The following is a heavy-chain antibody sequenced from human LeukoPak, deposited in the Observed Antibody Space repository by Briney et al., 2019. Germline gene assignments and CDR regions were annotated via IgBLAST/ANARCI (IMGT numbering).Heavy chain of an antibody. CDR1: GGSISSYY. J-gene: IGHJ4*02. D-gene: IGHD3-9*01. Sequence: SETLSLTCTVSGGSISSYYWSWIRQPPGKGLEWIGYIYYSGSTNYNPSLKSRVTISVGTSKNQFSLKLSSVTAADTAVYYCARVRMDYDILTGYYYFDYWGQGTLVTVSS. V-gene: IGHV4-59*01. CDR2: IYYSGST. CDR3: ARVRMDYDILTGYYYFDY.